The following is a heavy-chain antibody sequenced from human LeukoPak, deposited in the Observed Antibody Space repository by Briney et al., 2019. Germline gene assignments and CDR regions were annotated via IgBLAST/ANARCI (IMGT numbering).Heavy chain of an antibody. D-gene: IGHD1-26*01. V-gene: IGHV3-23*01. CDR2: ISGSGIST. J-gene: IGHJ4*02. Sequence: GGSLRLSCAASGFTFSSYWMSWVRQVPGKGLEWVSAISGSGISTYYADSVRGPFTISRDNSKNTLYLQMNSLRAEDTAVYYCAKGTTVGADHYYFDYWGQGTLVTVSS. CDR3: AKGTTVGADHYYFDY. CDR1: GFTFSSYW.